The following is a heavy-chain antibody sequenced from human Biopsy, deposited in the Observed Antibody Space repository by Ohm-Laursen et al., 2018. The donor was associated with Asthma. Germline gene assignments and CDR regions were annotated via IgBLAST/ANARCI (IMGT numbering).Heavy chain of an antibody. Sequence: ASVKASCKTSGYTFNSAGITWVRQAPGQGLEWMGWISVYNGNTKVAQKLQDRVTMITDTSTSTAYMELRSLRSDGTAVYFCARAVDYSDYYGMDVWGQGTTVTVS. CDR1: GYTFNSAG. J-gene: IGHJ6*02. CDR2: ISVYNGNT. CDR3: ARAVDYSDYYGMDV. D-gene: IGHD3-10*01. V-gene: IGHV1-18*01.